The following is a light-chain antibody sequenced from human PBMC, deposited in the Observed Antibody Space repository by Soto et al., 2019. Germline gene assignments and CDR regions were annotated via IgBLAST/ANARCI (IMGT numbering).Light chain of an antibody. J-gene: IGKJ1*01. Sequence: EIVMTQSPATLSVSPGERATLSCRASQSVSSNLAWYQQKPGQAPRLLIYGASTRATGIPARFSGSGSGTEFTLTISILQSEDFAVYYGQQYNNWPPSRTFGQGTKVEIK. CDR3: QQYNNWPPSRT. CDR2: GAS. V-gene: IGKV3-15*01. CDR1: QSVSSN.